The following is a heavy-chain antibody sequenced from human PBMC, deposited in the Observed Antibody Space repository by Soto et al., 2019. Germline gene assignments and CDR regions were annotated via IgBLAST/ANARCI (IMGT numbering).Heavy chain of an antibody. V-gene: IGHV3-48*02. D-gene: IGHD3-22*01. CDR2: ISSSGSII. CDR3: AREGLYDSSGYYPYYFDY. CDR1: GLAFSRYS. J-gene: IGHJ4*02. Sequence: EVQLVESGGGLVQPGGSLRLSCAASGLAFSRYSMNWVRQAPGKGLEWVAYISSSGSIISYPDSVKGRFTISRDNDKNSLDLQMNSLREEDTAVYFCAREGLYDSSGYYPYYFDYWGLGTLVTVSS.